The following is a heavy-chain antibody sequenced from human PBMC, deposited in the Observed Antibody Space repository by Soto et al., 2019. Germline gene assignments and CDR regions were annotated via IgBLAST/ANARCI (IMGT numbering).Heavy chain of an antibody. J-gene: IGHJ6*02. V-gene: IGHV3-7*03. D-gene: IGHD2-2*01. Sequence: EVQLVESGGGLVQPGGSLRISCAASGFTFSSYWMSWVRQAPGKGLEWVANIKQDGSEKYYVDSVKGRFTISRDNAKNSLYLQMNSLRAEDTAVYYCARDQGTTATTYYYYYGMDVWGQGTTVTVSS. CDR2: IKQDGSEK. CDR3: ARDQGTTATTYYYYYGMDV. CDR1: GFTFSSYW.